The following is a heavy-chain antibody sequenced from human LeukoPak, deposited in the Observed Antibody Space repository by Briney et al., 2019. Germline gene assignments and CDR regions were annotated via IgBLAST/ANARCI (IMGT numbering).Heavy chain of an antibody. D-gene: IGHD4-17*01. J-gene: IGHJ1*01. CDR1: VGTFTIYA. CDR2: IIPIFGTA. V-gene: IGHV1-69*06. CDR3: ARYGDSEYFQH. Sequence: AVSVSFKASVGTFTIYAISWVRQAPGRGRGWMGRIIPIFGTANYAQKFQGRVTITADKSTSTAYMELSSLRSEDTAVYYCARYGDSEYFQHWGQGTLVTVSS.